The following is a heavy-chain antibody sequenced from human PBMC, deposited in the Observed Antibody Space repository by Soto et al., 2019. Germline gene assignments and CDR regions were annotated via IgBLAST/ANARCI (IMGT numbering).Heavy chain of an antibody. D-gene: IGHD3-22*01. CDR2: ISSSSSTI. CDR3: AREIYDSSGYYAPFDY. CDR1: GFTFSSYS. J-gene: IGHJ4*02. V-gene: IGHV3-48*01. Sequence: PGGSLRLSCAASGFTFSSYSMNWVRQAPGKGLEWVSYISSSSSTIYYADSVKGRFTISRDNAKNSLYLQMNSLRAEDTAVYYCAREIYDSSGYYAPFDYWGPGPLVTVSS.